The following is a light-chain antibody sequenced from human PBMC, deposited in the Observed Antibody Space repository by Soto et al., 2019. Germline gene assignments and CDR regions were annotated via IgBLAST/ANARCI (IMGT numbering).Light chain of an antibody. V-gene: IGKV1-5*01. J-gene: IGKJ1*01. CDR2: DVS. CDR1: QTFRSW. Sequence: DIQLSQCPSTLSPSVADRVTIPFRASQTFRSWLAVYQQKPGKAPNLLIYDVSRVESGVPSRFSGSGSGTEFTLTISSLQPDDFATYYCQQYNTFWTFGQGTKVDI. CDR3: QQYNTFWT.